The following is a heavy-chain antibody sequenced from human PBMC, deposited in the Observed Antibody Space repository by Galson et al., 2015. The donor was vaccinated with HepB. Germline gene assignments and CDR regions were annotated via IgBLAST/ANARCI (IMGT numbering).Heavy chain of an antibody. J-gene: IGHJ6*03. CDR1: GFTFSSYA. V-gene: IGHV3-23*01. D-gene: IGHD3-3*01. CDR2: ISGSGGST. CDR3: AKDTGFFGVVINYYYMDV. Sequence: SLRLSCAASGFTFSSYAMSWVRQAPGKGLEWVSAISGSGGSTYYADSVKGRFTISRDNSKNTLYLQMNSLRAEDTAVYYCAKDTGFFGVVINYYYMDVWAKGPRSPSP.